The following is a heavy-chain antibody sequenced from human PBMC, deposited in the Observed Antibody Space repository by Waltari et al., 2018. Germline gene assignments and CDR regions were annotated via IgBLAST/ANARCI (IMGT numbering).Heavy chain of an antibody. Sequence: QVQLQESGPGLVKPSETLSLTCTGSGGSISSYYWSWIRQPPGKGLEWIGYIYYSGSTNYNPSLKSRVTISVDTSKNQFSLKLSSVTAADTAVYYCARGVGYSYGSYYYYYMDVWGKGTTVTVSS. CDR2: IYYSGST. J-gene: IGHJ6*03. V-gene: IGHV4-59*01. CDR1: GGSISSYY. D-gene: IGHD5-18*01. CDR3: ARGVGYSYGSYYYYYMDV.